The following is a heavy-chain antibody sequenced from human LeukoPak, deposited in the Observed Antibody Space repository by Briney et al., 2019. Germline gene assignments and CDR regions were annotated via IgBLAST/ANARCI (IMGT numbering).Heavy chain of an antibody. J-gene: IGHJ4*02. Sequence: PGGSLRLSCAASGFTFSNYWMHWVRQAPGKGLVWVSRISDEGAHTFYADSVKGRFAMSRDNAKNTLYLQMNSLRAEDTAVYYCAKDLSRSPDYWGQGTLVTASS. D-gene: IGHD6-13*01. CDR2: ISDEGAHT. V-gene: IGHV3-74*01. CDR3: AKDLSRSPDY. CDR1: GFTFSNYW.